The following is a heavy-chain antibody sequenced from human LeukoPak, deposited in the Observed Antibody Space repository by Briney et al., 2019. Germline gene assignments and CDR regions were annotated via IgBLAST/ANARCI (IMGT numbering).Heavy chain of an antibody. D-gene: IGHD6-6*01. CDR1: GGSISSGSYY. Sequence: KASETLSLTCTVSGGSISSGSYYWSWIRQPAGKGLEWIGRIYTSGSTNYNPSLKSRVTISVDTSKNQFSLKLSSVTAADTAVYYCATQGIAARPFALDVWGKGTTLTLSS. CDR3: ATQGIAARPFALDV. V-gene: IGHV4-61*02. CDR2: IYTSGST. J-gene: IGHJ6*04.